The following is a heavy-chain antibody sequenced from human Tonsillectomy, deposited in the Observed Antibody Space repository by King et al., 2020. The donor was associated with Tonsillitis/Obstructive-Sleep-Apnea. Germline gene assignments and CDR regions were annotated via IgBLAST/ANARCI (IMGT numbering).Heavy chain of an antibody. CDR3: AREKGIFGVVNDAFDI. J-gene: IGHJ3*02. D-gene: IGHD3-3*01. V-gene: IGHV7-4-1*02. CDR1: GYVFNSYA. CDR2: ISTNTGNP. Sequence: VQLVESGSELKKSGASVKVSCKASGYVFNSYAMGWVRQAPGQGLEWMGWISTNTGNPTYAQDFTGRFVFSLDTSVSTAYLQISSLKPEDTAVYYCAREKGIFGVVNDAFDIWGQGTMVTVSS.